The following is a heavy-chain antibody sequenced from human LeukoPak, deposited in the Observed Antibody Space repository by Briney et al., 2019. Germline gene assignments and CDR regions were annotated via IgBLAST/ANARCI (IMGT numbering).Heavy chain of an antibody. V-gene: IGHV3-30*18. J-gene: IGHJ3*01. CDR2: ISYDGSNK. D-gene: IGHD3-22*01. CDR1: GFTFSSYS. CDR3: AKGDSS. Sequence: GGSLRLSCAASGFTFSSYSINWVRQAPGKGLEWVAVISYDGSNKYYAHSVKGRFTISRDNSKNTLYLQMNSLRAEDTAVYYCAKGDSSWGQGTMVTVSS.